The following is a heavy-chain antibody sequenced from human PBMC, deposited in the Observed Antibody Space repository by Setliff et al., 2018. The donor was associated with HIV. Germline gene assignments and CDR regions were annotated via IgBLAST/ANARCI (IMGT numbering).Heavy chain of an antibody. V-gene: IGHV4-34*01. CDR2: INHSGST. Sequence: SETLSLTCAVYGGSFSGYYWSWIRQPPGKGLEWIGEINHSGSTNYNPSLKSRVTISVDTSKNQFSLKLSSVTAADTAVYYCARLLNYYGNWFDPWGQGTLVTVSS. CDR1: GGSFSGYY. D-gene: IGHD3-10*01. CDR3: ARLLNYYGNWFDP. J-gene: IGHJ5*02.